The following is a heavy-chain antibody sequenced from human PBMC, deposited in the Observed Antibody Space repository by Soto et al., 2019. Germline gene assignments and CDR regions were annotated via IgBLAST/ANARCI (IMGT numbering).Heavy chain of an antibody. CDR3: ARSPDRPYHLAY. CDR1: GYTFTGYY. J-gene: IGHJ4*02. Sequence: ASVKVSCKASGYTFTGYYMHWVRQAPGQGLEWMGWINPNSGGTNYAQKFQGWVTMTRDTSISTAYMELSRLRSDDTAVYYCARSPDRPYHLAYWGQGTLVTVSS. V-gene: IGHV1-2*04. D-gene: IGHD2-2*01. CDR2: INPNSGGT.